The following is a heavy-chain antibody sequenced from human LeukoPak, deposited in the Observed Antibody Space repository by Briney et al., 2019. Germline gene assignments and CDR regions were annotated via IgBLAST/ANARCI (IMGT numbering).Heavy chain of an antibody. J-gene: IGHJ4*02. CDR1: GFTFNNHA. CDR2: ISGGGGST. D-gene: IGHD2-21*02. CDR3: AKGRVVTTSPLNY. Sequence: GGSLRLSCAASGFTFNNHAMNWVRQAPGKGLEWVSSISGGGGSTNYADSVKGRFTISRDNSKNTLSLEMNSLRADDTAVYFCAKGRVVTTSPLNYWGQGTLVTASS. V-gene: IGHV3-23*01.